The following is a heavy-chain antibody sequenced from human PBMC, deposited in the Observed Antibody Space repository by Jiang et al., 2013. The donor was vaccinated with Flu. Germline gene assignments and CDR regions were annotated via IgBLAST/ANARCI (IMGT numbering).Heavy chain of an antibody. J-gene: IGHJ4*02. D-gene: IGHD3-22*01. CDR3: ARDYYDSSGPQRDPKFDY. CDR2: INHSGST. V-gene: IGHV4-34*01. Sequence: GGSFSGYYWSWIRQPPGKGLEWIGEINHSGSTNYNPSLKSRVTISVDTSKNQFSLKLSSVTAADTAVYYCARDYYDSSGPQRDPKFDYWGQGTLVTVSS. CDR1: GGSFSGYY.